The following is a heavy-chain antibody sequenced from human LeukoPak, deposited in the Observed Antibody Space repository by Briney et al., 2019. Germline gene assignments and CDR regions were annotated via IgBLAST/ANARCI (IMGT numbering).Heavy chain of an antibody. D-gene: IGHD2-2*01. CDR1: GYTFTGYY. J-gene: IGHJ5*02. V-gene: IGHV1-2*02. CDR3: ARSQCSSTICYDWFDP. CDR2: INPNSGGT. Sequence: ASVTVSCKASGYTFTGYYMHWVRQAPGQGLEWMGSINPNSGGTNYAQKFQGRVTMTRDTSISTAYMELSRLRSDDTAVYYCARSQCSSTICYDWFDPWGQGTLVTVSS.